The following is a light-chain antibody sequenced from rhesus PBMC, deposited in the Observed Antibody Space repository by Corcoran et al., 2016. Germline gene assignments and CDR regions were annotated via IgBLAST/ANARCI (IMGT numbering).Light chain of an antibody. Sequence: DIQMTQSPSSLSASVGDTVTISCRASQGISNYLVWYQQKPRKAPKPLIYYASKLESGVPSRFSGSGSGTDFTLTISSLQPEDFAIYYCQQHNSYPFTFGPGAKLDI. V-gene: IGKV1S3*01. CDR3: QQHNSYPFT. CDR1: QGISNY. J-gene: IGKJ3*01. CDR2: YAS.